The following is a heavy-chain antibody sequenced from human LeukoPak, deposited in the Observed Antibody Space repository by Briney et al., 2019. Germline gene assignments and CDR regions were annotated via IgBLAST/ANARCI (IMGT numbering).Heavy chain of an antibody. D-gene: IGHD3-22*01. Sequence: GGSLRLSCAASGFTFSSYAMSWVRQAPGKGLEWVAFIRHDGNIKYFADSVKGRFTISRDTSKNTLYLQMNSLRAEDTAVYYCAKGRYYDNSGYPIDYWGQGTPVTVSS. J-gene: IGHJ4*02. CDR2: IRHDGNIK. V-gene: IGHV3-30*02. CDR1: GFTFSSYA. CDR3: AKGRYYDNSGYPIDY.